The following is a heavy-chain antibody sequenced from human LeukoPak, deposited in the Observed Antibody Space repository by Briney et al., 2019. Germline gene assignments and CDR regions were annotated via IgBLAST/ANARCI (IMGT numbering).Heavy chain of an antibody. J-gene: IGHJ4*02. CDR3: ARGSEYCSGGSCFD. CDR1: GGSFSGYY. Sequence: PSETLSLTCAVYGGSFSGYYWSWIRQPPGKGLEWIGEINHSGSTNYNPSLKSRVTMSVDTSKNQFSLKLSSVTAADTAVYYCARGSEYCSGGSCFDWGQGTLVTVSS. CDR2: INHSGST. V-gene: IGHV4-34*01. D-gene: IGHD2-15*01.